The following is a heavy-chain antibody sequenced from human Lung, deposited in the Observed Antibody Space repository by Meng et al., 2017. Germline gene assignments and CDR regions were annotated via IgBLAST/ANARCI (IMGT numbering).Heavy chain of an antibody. CDR2: ISNSGGSA. CDR1: GFTFRSYE. D-gene: IGHD1-14*01. V-gene: IGHV3-48*03. CDR3: ARDPGGNGSPFDY. J-gene: IGHJ4*02. Sequence: GGSLRLSCVASGFTFRSYEMNWVRQAPGKGLEWVSYISNSGGSAYYADSVKGRFTISRDNTKNSLYLQMNSLSAEDTAVYYCARDPGGNGSPFDYWGQGTLVTVSS.